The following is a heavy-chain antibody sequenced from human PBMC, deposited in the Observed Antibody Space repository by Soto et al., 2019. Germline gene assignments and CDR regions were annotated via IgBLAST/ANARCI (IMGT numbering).Heavy chain of an antibody. CDR3: TTVFGSSWYQAFFDY. V-gene: IGHV3-72*01. Sequence: PGGSLRLSCAASGFIFSDHYMDWVRQAPGKGLEWVGRSRNKVNSYTTEYAASVKGRFTISRDDSKKSLFLQMNSLKTEDTAVYYRTTVFGSSWYQAFFDYWGHGTLVTVSS. CDR2: SRNKVNSYTT. D-gene: IGHD6-13*01. J-gene: IGHJ4*01. CDR1: GFIFSDHY.